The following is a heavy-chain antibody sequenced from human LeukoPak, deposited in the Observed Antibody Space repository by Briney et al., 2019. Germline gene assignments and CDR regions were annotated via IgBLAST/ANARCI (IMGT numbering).Heavy chain of an antibody. J-gene: IGHJ4*02. V-gene: IGHV4-4*02. CDR3: ASVVRGVIIYFDY. CDR1: GGSISSSNW. D-gene: IGHD3-10*01. CDR2: IYHSGST. Sequence: SETLSLTCAVSGGSISSSNWWSWVRQPPGKGLEWIGEIYHSGSTNYNPSLKSRATISVDKSKNQFSLKLSSVTAADTAVYYCASVVRGVIIYFDYWGQGTLVTVSS.